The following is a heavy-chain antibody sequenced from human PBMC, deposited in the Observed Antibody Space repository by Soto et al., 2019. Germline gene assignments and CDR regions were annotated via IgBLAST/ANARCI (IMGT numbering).Heavy chain of an antibody. J-gene: IGHJ4*02. D-gene: IGHD3-22*01. CDR2: IWYDGSNK. V-gene: IGHV3-33*01. Sequence: QVQLVESGGGVVQRGRSLRLSCAASGFTFSSYGMHWVRQAPGKGLEWVAVIWYDGSNKYYADSVKGRFTISRDNSKNTLYLQMNSLRAEDTAVYYCARRGYYDSSGYYYADFDYWGQGTLVTVSS. CDR3: ARRGYYDSSGYYYADFDY. CDR1: GFTFSSYG.